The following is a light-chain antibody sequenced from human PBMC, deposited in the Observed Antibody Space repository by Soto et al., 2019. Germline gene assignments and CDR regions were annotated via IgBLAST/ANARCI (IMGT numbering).Light chain of an antibody. V-gene: IGKV3D-15*01. CDR1: QSISDN. CDR3: QQYNNWPPWWR. CDR2: GAS. J-gene: IGKJ1*01. Sequence: EVVLTQSPATLSVSPGERATLSCRASQSISDNLAWYQLRPGQAPRLLIYGASTRATGIPARFSGSGAGTDFTLTISSLQSEDSALYYCQQYNNWPPWWRFGQGTKVEIK.